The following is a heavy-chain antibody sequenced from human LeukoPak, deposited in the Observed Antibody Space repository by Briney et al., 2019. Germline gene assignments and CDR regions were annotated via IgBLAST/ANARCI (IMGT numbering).Heavy chain of an antibody. V-gene: IGHV4-39*01. CDR3: ARRGGSGRAFDY. Sequence: SETLSLTCSVSGASISGGTYYWGWIRQPPGKGLEWIGSIYYTGSTYDNPSLKSRVTISVATSKYQFSLKLSSVTAADTAVYYCARRGGSGRAFDYWGQGTLVTVSS. CDR2: IYYTGST. CDR1: GASISGGTYY. D-gene: IGHD1-26*01. J-gene: IGHJ4*02.